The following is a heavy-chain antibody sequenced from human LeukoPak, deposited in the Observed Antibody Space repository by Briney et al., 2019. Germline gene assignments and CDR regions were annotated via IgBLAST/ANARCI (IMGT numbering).Heavy chain of an antibody. V-gene: IGHV3-7*01. CDR3: VRAGDSSWSDY. J-gene: IGHJ4*02. Sequence: GGSLRLSCAASGFTFSSYWMSWVRQAPGKGLEWVANIKQDGSEKYYVDSVKGRFTISRDNAKNSLYLQMNSLRGEDTAVYYCVRAGDSSWSDYWGQGTLVTVSS. D-gene: IGHD6-13*01. CDR1: GFTFSSYW. CDR2: IKQDGSEK.